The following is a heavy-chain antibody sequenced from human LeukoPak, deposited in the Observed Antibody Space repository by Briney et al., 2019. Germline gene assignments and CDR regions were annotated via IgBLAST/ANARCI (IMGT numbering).Heavy chain of an antibody. D-gene: IGHD3-10*01. Sequence: SSETLSLTCTVSGGSISSYYWSWLRQPPGKGLEWIGYIYYSGSTNYNPSLKSRVTISVDTSKNQFSLKLSSVTAADTAVYYCARGYYYGSGSPFDYWGQGTLVTVSS. J-gene: IGHJ4*02. V-gene: IGHV4-59*01. CDR3: ARGYYYGSGSPFDY. CDR2: IYYSGST. CDR1: GGSISSYY.